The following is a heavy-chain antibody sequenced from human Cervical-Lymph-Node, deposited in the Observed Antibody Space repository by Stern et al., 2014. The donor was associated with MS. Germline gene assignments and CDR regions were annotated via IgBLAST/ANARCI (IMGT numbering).Heavy chain of an antibody. CDR2: IDFRGPP. V-gene: IGHV4-39*01. J-gene: IGHJ4*02. Sequence: HLQLQESCPGLVKPSETLSLNCTVSGGSISSSTYYWGWIRQPPGKGLEGFPSIDFRGPPYYTPSLESRLPSFVDPSKNHFSLGRRSVTAADTAVYYCARPKAGPFDFWGQGTQVTVSS. D-gene: IGHD6-19*01. CDR1: GGSISSSTYY. CDR3: ARPKAGPFDF.